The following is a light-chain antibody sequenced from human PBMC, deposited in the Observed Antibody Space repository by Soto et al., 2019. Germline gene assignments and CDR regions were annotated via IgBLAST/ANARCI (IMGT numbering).Light chain of an antibody. CDR3: CSYTSTNTVV. Sequence: QSALTQPASVSGSPGQSITISCTGTSSDVGGYNYVSWYQQHPGKAPTLMIYDVSNPPSGVSNRVSGSKSGNTASLTISGLQAEDEAEYYCCSYTSTNTVVFGGGTQLTVL. J-gene: IGLJ2*01. V-gene: IGLV2-14*03. CDR1: SSDVGGYNY. CDR2: DVS.